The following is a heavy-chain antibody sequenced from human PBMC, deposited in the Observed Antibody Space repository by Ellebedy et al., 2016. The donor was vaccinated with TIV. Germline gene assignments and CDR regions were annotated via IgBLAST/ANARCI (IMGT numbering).Heavy chain of an antibody. J-gene: IGHJ4*02. Sequence: GESLKISCAASGFTFSSYAMSWVRQAPGKGLEWVSAISGSGGSTYYADSVKGRFTISRDNSKNTLHLQMNSLRAEDTAVYYCARDHYDILTGYPRPYFDYWGQGTLVTVSS. CDR2: ISGSGGST. D-gene: IGHD3-9*01. V-gene: IGHV3-23*01. CDR1: GFTFSSYA. CDR3: ARDHYDILTGYPRPYFDY.